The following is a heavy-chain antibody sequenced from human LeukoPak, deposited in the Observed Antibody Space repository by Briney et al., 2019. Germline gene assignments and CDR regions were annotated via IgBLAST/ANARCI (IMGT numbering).Heavy chain of an antibody. CDR1: GYTFTSYY. J-gene: IGHJ4*02. CDR2: INPHSGGT. CDR3: ARGYHGDYYLDF. D-gene: IGHD4-17*01. V-gene: IGHV1-2*02. Sequence: ASVKVSCKASGYTFTSYYMHWVRQAPGQGLEWMGWINPHSGGTNYAQNFRGRVTVARDTSINTAYMELSSLRSDDTAVYYCARGYHGDYYLDFWGQGTLVTVSS.